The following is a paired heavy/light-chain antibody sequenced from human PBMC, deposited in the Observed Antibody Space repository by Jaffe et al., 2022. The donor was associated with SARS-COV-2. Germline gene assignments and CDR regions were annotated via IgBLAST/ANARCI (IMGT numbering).Light chain of an antibody. V-gene: IGKV4-1*01. CDR3: QQYYTTPFT. CDR1: QSVLYRSNNKNY. Sequence: DIVMTQSPDSLAVSLGERATINCKSSQSVLYRSNNKNYLAWYQQKPGQPPKLLIYWASTRESGVPDRFSGSGSGTDFTLTISSLQAEDVAVYYCQQYYTTPFTFGQGTKLEIK. J-gene: IGKJ2*01. CDR2: WAS.
Heavy chain of an antibody. V-gene: IGHV4-61*01. CDR1: GGSVSSGSYY. D-gene: IGHD1-26*01. CDR3: AGISGSYDRWFDP. J-gene: IGHJ5*02. CDR2: VYNSGST. Sequence: QVQLQESGPGLVKPSQTLSLTCTVSGGSVSSGSYYWSWIRQFPGKGLEWIGYVYNSGSTNYNPSLESRVTMSVDTSKNLFSLKLSSVTAADTAVYYCAGISGSYDRWFDPWGQGTLVTVSS.